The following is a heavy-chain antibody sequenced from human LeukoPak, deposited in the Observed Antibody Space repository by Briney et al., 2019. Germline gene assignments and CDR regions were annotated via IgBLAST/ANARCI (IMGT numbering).Heavy chain of an antibody. CDR3: ARVHYYDSSGYYA. J-gene: IGHJ5*02. CDR1: GFTFSGYT. D-gene: IGHD3-22*01. Sequence: GGSLRLSCAASGFTFSGYTMNWVRQAPGKGLEWVSSISSTSSYIYYADSVKGRFTISRDNAKNSLHLQMNSLRAEDTAVYYCARVHYYDSSGYYAWGQGTLVTVSS. V-gene: IGHV3-21*01. CDR2: ISSTSSYI.